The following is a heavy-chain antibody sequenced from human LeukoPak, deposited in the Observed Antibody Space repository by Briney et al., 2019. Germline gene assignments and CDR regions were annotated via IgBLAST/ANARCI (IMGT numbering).Heavy chain of an antibody. CDR3: AREGFRYFDSLPQYGMDV. J-gene: IGHJ6*04. CDR1: GYTFTSYA. CDR2: INADNGNT. D-gene: IGHD3-9*01. V-gene: IGHV1-3*01. Sequence: ASVKVSCKASGYTFTSYAMHWVRQAPGQRLEWMGWINADNGNTKFSHHVQGRITITRDTSKSTAYLELSSLRTEDTAVYYCAREGFRYFDSLPQYGMDVWGKGTTVTVSS.